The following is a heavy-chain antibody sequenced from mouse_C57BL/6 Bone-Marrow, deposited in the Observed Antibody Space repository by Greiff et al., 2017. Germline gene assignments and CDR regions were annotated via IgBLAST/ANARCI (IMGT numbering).Heavy chain of an antibody. Sequence: EVMLVESGGGLVQPGGSLKLSCAASGFTFSDYYMYWVRQTPEKRLEWVAYISNGGGSTYYPDTVKGRFTISRDNAKNTLYLQMSRLKSEDTAMYYCARHYGYDGYWYFDVWGTGTTVTVSS. J-gene: IGHJ1*03. D-gene: IGHD2-2*01. CDR3: ARHYGYDGYWYFDV. CDR2: ISNGGGST. CDR1: GFTFSDYY. V-gene: IGHV5-12*01.